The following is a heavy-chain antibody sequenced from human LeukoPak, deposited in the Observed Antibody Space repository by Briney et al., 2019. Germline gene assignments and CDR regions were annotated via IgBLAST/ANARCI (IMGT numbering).Heavy chain of an antibody. CDR2: INPNSGGT. V-gene: IGHV1-2*02. D-gene: IGHD1-26*01. CDR1: GYTFTGYY. J-gene: IGHJ4*02. CDR3: ARSGSPVGATYYFDY. Sequence: GASVKVSCKASGYTFTGYYMHWVRQAPGQGLEWMGWINPNSGGTNYAQKFQGRVTMTRDTSISTAYMELSRLRSDDTAVYYCARSGSPVGATYYFDYWGQGTLVTVSS.